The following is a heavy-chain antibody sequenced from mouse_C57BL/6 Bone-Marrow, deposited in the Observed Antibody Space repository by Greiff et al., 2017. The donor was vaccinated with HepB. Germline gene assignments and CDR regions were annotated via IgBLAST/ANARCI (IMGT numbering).Heavy chain of an antibody. V-gene: IGHV7-1*01. D-gene: IGHD1-1*02. CDR2: SRNKANDYTT. J-gene: IGHJ4*01. Sequence: EVQGVESGGGLVQSGRSLRLSCATSGFTFSDFYMEWVRQAPGKGLEWIAASRNKANDYTTEYSASVKGRFIVSRDTSQSILYLQMNALRAEDTAIYYCARDPMDGAMDYWGQGTSVTVSS. CDR1: GFTFSDFY. CDR3: ARDPMDGAMDY.